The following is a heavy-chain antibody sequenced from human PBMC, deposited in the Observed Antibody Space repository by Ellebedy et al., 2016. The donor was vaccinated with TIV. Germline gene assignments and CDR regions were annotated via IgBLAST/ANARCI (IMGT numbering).Heavy chain of an antibody. J-gene: IGHJ6*02. Sequence: GESLKISCAASGFTISTSAMHWVRQAPGRGLEWVAAMSHDGSNKYYADSVKGRFTISRDNSKNTLYLQMNRLRAEDTAVYYCAKEGNHYDSSGYYRAHGMDVWGQGTTVTVSS. V-gene: IGHV3-30*18. CDR3: AKEGNHYDSSGYYRAHGMDV. CDR1: GFTISTSA. CDR2: MSHDGSNK. D-gene: IGHD3-22*01.